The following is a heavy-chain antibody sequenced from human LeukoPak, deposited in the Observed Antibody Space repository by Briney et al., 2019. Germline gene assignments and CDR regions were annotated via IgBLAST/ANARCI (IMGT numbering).Heavy chain of an antibody. V-gene: IGHV1-24*01. CDR1: GYTLTELS. D-gene: IGHD2-8*01. Sequence: GASVKVSCKVSGYTLTELSMHLVRQAPGEGLEWMGGFDPEDGETIYAQKFQGRVTMTEDTSTDTAYMELSSLRSEDTAVYYCATGYRADCTNGVCNYYYYMDVWGKGTTVTVSS. J-gene: IGHJ6*03. CDR3: ATGYRADCTNGVCNYYYYMDV. CDR2: FDPEDGET.